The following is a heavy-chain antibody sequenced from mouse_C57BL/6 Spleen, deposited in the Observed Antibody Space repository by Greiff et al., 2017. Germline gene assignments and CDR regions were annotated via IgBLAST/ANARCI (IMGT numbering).Heavy chain of an antibody. V-gene: IGHV6-3*01. D-gene: IGHD2-4*01. J-gene: IGHJ4*01. Sequence: EVKLMESGGGLVQPGGSLKLSCVASGFTFSNYWMNWVRPSPEKGLEWVAQIRLKSDKYATHYAESVKGRLTISRDDSKSSVYLQMNNLRAEDTGMYYCTDYDETCYAMDYWGQGTSVTVSS. CDR1: GFTFSNYW. CDR2: IRLKSDKYAT. CDR3: TDYDETCYAMDY.